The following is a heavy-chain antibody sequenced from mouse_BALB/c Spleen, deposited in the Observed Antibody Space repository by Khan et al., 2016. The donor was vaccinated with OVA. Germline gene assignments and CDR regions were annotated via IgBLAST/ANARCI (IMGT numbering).Heavy chain of an antibody. CDR1: GFSLSDYG. CDR2: IWGGGST. CDR3: AKGVWSYYYTLDY. J-gene: IGHJ4*01. V-gene: IGHV2-6-5*01. Sequence: VQLQESGPGLVAPSQNLSITCTVSGFSLSDYGVSWIRQPPGKGLEWLGVIWGGGSTYYNSALKSRLSISKDNSTSQVFLKMISLQSDDTAMFYCAKGVWSYYYTLDYWGQGTSVTVSS.